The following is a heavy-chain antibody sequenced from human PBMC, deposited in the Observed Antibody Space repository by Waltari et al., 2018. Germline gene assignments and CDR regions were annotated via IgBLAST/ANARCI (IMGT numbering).Heavy chain of an antibody. CDR3: ATLGAYLGAFEV. CDR2: VYAGGGS. J-gene: IGHJ3*01. V-gene: IGHV3-53*02. D-gene: IGHD3-16*01. Sequence: EVQLVETGGALIHPGGSLRLSCAASEFIVRNNYMAWVRQAPGRGLELVSVVYAGGGSASAASMRGRLTISLDNAKNTLYLEMNALGPDHAAVYYCATLGAYLGAFEVWGRGTMVTVSS. CDR1: EFIVRNNY.